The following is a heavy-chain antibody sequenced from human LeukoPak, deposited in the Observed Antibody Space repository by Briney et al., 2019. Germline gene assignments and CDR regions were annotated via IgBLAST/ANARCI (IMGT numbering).Heavy chain of an antibody. J-gene: IGHJ4*02. CDR2: IKQDESEK. CDR3: ARNRSVAL. D-gene: IGHD6-19*01. CDR1: GFSFSNSW. V-gene: IGHV3-7*01. Sequence: PGGSLRLSCTASGFSFSNSWMSRVRQAPGKGLEWVANIKQDESEKYYVDSVKGRFTISRDNAKSSLYLQMNSLRAEDTAVYYCARNRSVALWGQGALVTVSS.